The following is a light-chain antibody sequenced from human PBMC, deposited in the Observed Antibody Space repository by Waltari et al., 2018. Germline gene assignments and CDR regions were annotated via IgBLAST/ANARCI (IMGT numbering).Light chain of an antibody. J-gene: IGKJ4*01. Sequence: EIVLTQSPGTLSLSPWERATLSCRASQSVTSSYLAWDQQKPAQAPRPLISGATRRATGIPDRFSGSGSGTDFTLTISRLEPEDFAVYYCQQYGGSPPLTFGGGTKVEIK. CDR2: GAT. CDR3: QQYGGSPPLT. V-gene: IGKV3-20*01. CDR1: QSVTSSY.